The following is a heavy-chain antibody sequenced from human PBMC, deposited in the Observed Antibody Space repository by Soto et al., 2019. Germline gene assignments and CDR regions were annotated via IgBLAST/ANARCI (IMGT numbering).Heavy chain of an antibody. CDR2: INHSGST. Sequence: LSLTCAVYGGSFSGYYWTWIRQPPGKGLEWIGEINHSGSTNQNPSLKSRVTISVDTSKNQFSLKLSSVTAADTAVYYCARVTTIFGGTREWGQGTLVTVSS. CDR3: ARVTTIFGGTRE. D-gene: IGHD3-3*01. V-gene: IGHV4-34*01. CDR1: GGSFSGYY. J-gene: IGHJ4*02.